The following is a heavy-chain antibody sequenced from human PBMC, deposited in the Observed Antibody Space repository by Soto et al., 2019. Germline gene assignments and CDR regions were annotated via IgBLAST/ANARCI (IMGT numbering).Heavy chain of an antibody. J-gene: IGHJ6*02. Sequence: QVQLVESGGGVVQPGRSLRLSCAASGFNFNSYGMHWVRQAPGKGLEWVAVISYDGSNKYYADSVKGRFTLSRDNSKNTMYKQMNSLRGEDTAVYYCAKDLQMATINYHYYGMDVWGQGTTVTVPS. V-gene: IGHV3-30*18. CDR2: ISYDGSNK. CDR1: GFNFNSYG. CDR3: AKDLQMATINYHYYGMDV.